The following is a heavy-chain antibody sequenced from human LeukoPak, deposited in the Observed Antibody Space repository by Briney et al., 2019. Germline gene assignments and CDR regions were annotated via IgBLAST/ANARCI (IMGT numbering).Heavy chain of an antibody. CDR3: ARFGVDYDMDV. V-gene: IGHV4-59*11. Sequence: SETLSLTCTVSGGSISGHYWTWIRQPPGKGLEWIGQIHYSGRPDYDPSLKSRVTISVDTSKNQLSLKVAAVTGADTAVYYCARFGVDYDMDVWGQGTTVTVSS. CDR2: IHYSGRP. D-gene: IGHD3-16*01. CDR1: GGSISGHY. J-gene: IGHJ6*02.